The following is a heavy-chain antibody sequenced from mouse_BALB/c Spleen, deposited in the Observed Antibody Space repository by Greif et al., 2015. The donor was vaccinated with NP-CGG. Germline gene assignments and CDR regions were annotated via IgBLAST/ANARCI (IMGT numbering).Heavy chain of an antibody. Sequence: VQLQQSGPDLVKPAASVKISCKASGYTFTDYNMHWVKQSHGKSLEWIGYIYPYNGGTAYNQKFKSKATLTVDNSSSRASKELRRMICGGNAANCRAKGVLLYAYWGQKTLVTVTA. D-gene: IGHD1-1*02. V-gene: IGHV1S29*02. CDR3: AKGVLLYAY. CDR1: GYTFTDYN. J-gene: IGHJ3*01. CDR2: IYPYNGGT.